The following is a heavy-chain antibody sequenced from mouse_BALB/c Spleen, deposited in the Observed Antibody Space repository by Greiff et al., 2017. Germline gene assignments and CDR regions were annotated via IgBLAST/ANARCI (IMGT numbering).Heavy chain of an antibody. CDR3: ARGGLLRLMAY. J-gene: IGHJ3*01. V-gene: IGHV5-4*02. CDR2: ISDGGSYT. Sequence: DVMLVESGGGLVKPGGSLKLSCAASGFTFSDYYMYWVRQTPEKRLEWVATISDGGSYTYYPDSVKGRFTISRDNAKNNLYLQMSSLKSEDTAMYYCARGGLLRLMAYWGQGTLVTVSA. D-gene: IGHD1-2*01. CDR1: GFTFSDYY.